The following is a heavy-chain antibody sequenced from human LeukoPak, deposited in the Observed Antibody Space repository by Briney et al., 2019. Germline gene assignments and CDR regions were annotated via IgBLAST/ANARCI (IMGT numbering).Heavy chain of an antibody. D-gene: IGHD3-3*01. Sequence: SETLSLTCTVSGGSISSYYWSWIRQPPGKGLEWIGYIYYSGSTNYNPSLKSRVTISVDTSKNQFSLKLSSVTAADTAVYYCARGYDFWSGYYFDYWGQGTLVTVSS. CDR1: GGSISSYY. J-gene: IGHJ4*02. V-gene: IGHV4-59*01. CDR3: ARGYDFWSGYYFDY. CDR2: IYYSGST.